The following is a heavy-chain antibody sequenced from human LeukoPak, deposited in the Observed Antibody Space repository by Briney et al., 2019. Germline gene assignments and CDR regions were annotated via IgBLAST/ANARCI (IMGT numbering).Heavy chain of an antibody. J-gene: IGHJ4*02. CDR2: ISSDGNDK. D-gene: IGHD5-12*01. V-gene: IGHV3-30*03. Sequence: GGSLRLSCAASGVTFSSYGMHWVRQAPGKELEWVALISSDGNDKLYGDSVKGRFTTSRDDSKSTLYLQMNSLRAEDTAVYYCTTKVIRGNSGDDYDDWGQGTLVTVSS. CDR1: GVTFSSYG. CDR3: TTKVIRGNSGDDYDD.